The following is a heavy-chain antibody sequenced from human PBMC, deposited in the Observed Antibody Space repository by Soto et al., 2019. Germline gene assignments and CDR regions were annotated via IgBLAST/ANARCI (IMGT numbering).Heavy chain of an antibody. CDR1: GGSISSNY. CDR2: VYNSGST. J-gene: IGHJ4*02. Sequence: SETLSLTCTVSGGSISSNYWTWIRQPPGKGLEWIGYVYNSGSTNYNPSLKSRVTISEDTSKSQFSLKVNSMTAADTAVYYCARYRREAVAGYTLDNWGQGMLGTSPQ. V-gene: IGHV4-59*01. CDR3: ARYRREAVAGYTLDN. D-gene: IGHD6-13*01.